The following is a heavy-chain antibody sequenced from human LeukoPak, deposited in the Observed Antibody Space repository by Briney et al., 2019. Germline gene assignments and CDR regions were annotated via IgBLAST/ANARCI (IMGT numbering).Heavy chain of an antibody. Sequence: GASVKVSCKASGYTFSGYYMHWVRQAPGQGLEWMGWINPNSGGTNYAQKFQGRVTMTRDTSISTAYMELNRLRSDDTAVYYCARGRVVVPATLTYWGQGTLVTVSS. D-gene: IGHD2-2*01. CDR1: GYTFSGYY. V-gene: IGHV1-2*02. J-gene: IGHJ4*02. CDR3: ARGRVVVPATLTY. CDR2: INPNSGGT.